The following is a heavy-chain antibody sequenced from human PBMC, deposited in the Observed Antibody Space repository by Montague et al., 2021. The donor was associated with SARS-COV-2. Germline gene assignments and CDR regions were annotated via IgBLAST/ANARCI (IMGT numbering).Heavy chain of an antibody. D-gene: IGHD1-26*01. CDR1: GDSDCRNKPA. Sequence: CAISGDSDCRNKPAWSWVKQTPSRRLERLGGTYFLPKWNNGYAVSVKSRITINPDTSKNQISLQLNSVTPEDTAVYYCARTSASSDYWGQGTLVTVSS. V-gene: IGHV6-1*01. CDR3: ARTSASSDY. J-gene: IGHJ4*02. CDR2: TYFLPKWNN.